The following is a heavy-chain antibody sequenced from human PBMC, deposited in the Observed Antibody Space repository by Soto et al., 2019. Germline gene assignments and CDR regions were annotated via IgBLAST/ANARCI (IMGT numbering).Heavy chain of an antibody. CDR1: GGSISSGGYY. D-gene: IGHD5-18*01. CDR2: IYYSGST. V-gene: IGHV4-31*03. CDR3: ARSTPDHADTAMGYPMYFDY. J-gene: IGHJ4*02. Sequence: SETLSLTCTVSGGSISSGGYYWSWIRQHPGKGLEWIGYIYYSGSTYYNPSLKSRVTISVDTSKNQFSLKLSSVTAADTAVYYCARSTPDHADTAMGYPMYFDYWGQGTLVTVS.